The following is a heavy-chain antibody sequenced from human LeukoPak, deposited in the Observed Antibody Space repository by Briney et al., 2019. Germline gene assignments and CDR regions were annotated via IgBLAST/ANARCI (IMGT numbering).Heavy chain of an antibody. CDR2: ITSSSSYI. CDR1: GFSFSSYT. D-gene: IGHD3-22*01. Sequence: GGSLRLSSAASGFSFSSYTMKWVRQAPGKGLEWVSSITSSSSYIYYADSVKGRFTISRDNAKNSLCLQMNSLRAEDTAVYYCARHVVAVGFDYWGQGTLVTVSS. V-gene: IGHV3-21*01. J-gene: IGHJ4*02. CDR3: ARHVVAVGFDY.